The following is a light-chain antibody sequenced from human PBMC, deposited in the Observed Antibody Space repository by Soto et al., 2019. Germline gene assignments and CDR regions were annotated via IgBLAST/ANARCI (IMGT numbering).Light chain of an antibody. CDR1: QSVSSSY. Sequence: IVLTQSPGTLSLSPGEIATLSFRASQSVSSSYLAWYQQKPGQAPRLLIYGASSRATGIPDRFSGSGSGTDFTLTISRLEPEDFAVYYCQQYGSSPTFGQGTRLEIK. J-gene: IGKJ5*01. CDR2: GAS. CDR3: QQYGSSPT. V-gene: IGKV3-20*01.